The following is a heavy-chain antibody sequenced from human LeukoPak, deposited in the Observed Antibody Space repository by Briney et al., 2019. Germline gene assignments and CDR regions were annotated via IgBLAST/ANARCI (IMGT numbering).Heavy chain of an antibody. J-gene: IGHJ4*02. V-gene: IGHV1-69*05. CDR2: IIPIFGTA. D-gene: IGHD1-26*01. Sequence: GASVKVSCKASGGTFSSYAISWVRQAPGQGLEWMGGIIPIFGTANYAQKFQGRVTITTDESTSTAYMELSSLRSEDTAVYYCASDSGSYWIFDYWGQGTLVTVSS. CDR3: ASDSGSYWIFDY. CDR1: GGTFSSYA.